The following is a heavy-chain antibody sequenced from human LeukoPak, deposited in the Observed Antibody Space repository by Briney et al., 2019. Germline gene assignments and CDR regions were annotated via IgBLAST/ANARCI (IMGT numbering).Heavy chain of an antibody. CDR3: ARGRRMVRGVIMHPYYYYGMDV. J-gene: IGHJ6*02. V-gene: IGHV4-39*07. D-gene: IGHD3-10*01. Sequence: SETLSLTCTVPGGSISSSSYYWGWIRQPPGKGLEWIGSMHYSGSTNYNPSLKSRVTISVDTSKNQFSLKLSSVTAADTAVYYCARGRRMVRGVIMHPYYYYGMDVWGQGTTVTVSS. CDR2: MHYSGST. CDR1: GGSISSSSYY.